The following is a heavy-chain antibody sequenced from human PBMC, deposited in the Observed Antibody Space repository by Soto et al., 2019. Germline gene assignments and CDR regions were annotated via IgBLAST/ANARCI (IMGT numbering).Heavy chain of an antibody. J-gene: IGHJ2*01. D-gene: IGHD4-17*01. CDR2: ISYDGSNK. CDR3: AKTDGDYISSYWYFDL. V-gene: IGHV3-30*18. CDR1: GFTFSSYG. Sequence: QVQLVESGGGVVQPGRSLRLSCAASGFTFSSYGMHWVRQAPGKGLEWVAVISYDGSNKYYADSVKGRFTISRDNSKNTLYLQMNSLRAEDTAVYYCAKTDGDYISSYWYFDLWGRGTLVTVSS.